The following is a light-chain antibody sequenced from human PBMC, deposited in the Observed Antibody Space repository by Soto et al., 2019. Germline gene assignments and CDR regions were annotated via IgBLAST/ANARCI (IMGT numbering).Light chain of an antibody. V-gene: IGKV1-9*01. CDR3: HHYNTYST. Sequence: DIQLTQSPSLLSASVGDRVTITCRASHDISTYLAWYQQKPGKAPKLMIYEASTLQSGVPSRFSGSGSGTEFTLTISSLQPDDFATYYCHHYNTYSTFGQGTKVDIK. J-gene: IGKJ1*01. CDR2: EAS. CDR1: HDISTY.